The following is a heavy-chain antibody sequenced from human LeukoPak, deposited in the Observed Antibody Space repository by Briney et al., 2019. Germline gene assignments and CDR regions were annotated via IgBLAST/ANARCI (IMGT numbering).Heavy chain of an antibody. J-gene: IGHJ4*02. D-gene: IGHD3-3*01. CDR2: IYYSGST. V-gene: IGHV4-39*01. CDR1: GGSISSSGYY. CDR3: ARTIPDRLFYFDY. Sequence: PSETLSLTCTVSGGSISSSGYYWGWIRQPPGKGLEWIGSIYYSGSTYYNPSLKSRVTISIDTSKSQFSLKLSSVTAADTAVYYCARTIPDRLFYFDYWGQGTLVTVSS.